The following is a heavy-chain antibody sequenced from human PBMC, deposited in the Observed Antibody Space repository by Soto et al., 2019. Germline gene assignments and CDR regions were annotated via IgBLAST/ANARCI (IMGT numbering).Heavy chain of an antibody. CDR1: GGSIGSRDYY. D-gene: IGHD3-10*01. V-gene: IGHV4-31*02. CDR3: ARDKGGAALKGSGMDV. CDR2: IYYNGNT. J-gene: IGHJ6*02. Sequence: QVQVQESGPGLVKPSQTLSLKCSVSGGSIGSRDYYWSWVRQHPEKGLEWIGSIYYNGNTDYNPSLRGGPTMSLDTSMNEFSLKLTSVTAADTAVYYCARDKGGAALKGSGMDVWGQGTTVTVS.